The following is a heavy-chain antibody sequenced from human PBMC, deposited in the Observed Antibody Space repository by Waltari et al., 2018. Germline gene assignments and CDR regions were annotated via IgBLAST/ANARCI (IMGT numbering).Heavy chain of an antibody. CDR2: INHSART. Sequence: QVQLQQWGAGLLKPSETLSLTCAVYGGSFSGYYWSWICRPPGQGLVWIGEINHSARTHPAPALKGRVTISVSTTQNQFSLNLISVTAAATSVYYCARTFPPSRGATFDDWGQGTLVTVSS. CDR3: ARTFPPSRGATFDD. V-gene: IGHV4-34*01. CDR1: GGSFSGYY. D-gene: IGHD3-10*01. J-gene: IGHJ4*02.